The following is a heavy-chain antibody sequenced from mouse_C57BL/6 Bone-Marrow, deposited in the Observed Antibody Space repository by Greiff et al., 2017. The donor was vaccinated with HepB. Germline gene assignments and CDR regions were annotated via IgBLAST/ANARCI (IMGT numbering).Heavy chain of an antibody. CDR1: GFTFTDDY. CDR2: IRNKANGYTT. J-gene: IGHJ4*01. V-gene: IGHV7-3*01. Sequence: EVKLVESGGGLVQPGGSLSLSCAASGFTFTDDYMSWVRQPPGKALEWLGFIRNKANGYTTEYSASVKGRFTISRDNSQSILYLQMNALRAEDSATYYCARYNWDYAIAYRGSGNSVTVSS. D-gene: IGHD4-1*01. CDR3: ARYNWDYAIAY.